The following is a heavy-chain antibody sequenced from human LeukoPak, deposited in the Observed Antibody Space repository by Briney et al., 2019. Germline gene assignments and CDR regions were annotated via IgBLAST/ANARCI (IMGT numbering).Heavy chain of an antibody. CDR2: IYDSGST. J-gene: IGHJ4*02. V-gene: IGHV4-39*01. Sequence: PSETLSLTCTVSGGSIRSSYYYWGWIRQPPGKGLEWIGSIYDSGSTYYNPSLKSRVTISVDTSKNQFSLKLNSVTAADTAVYYCARGPSRGDYNTFDYWGQGTLVTVSS. D-gene: IGHD4-17*01. CDR1: GGSIRSSYYY. CDR3: ARGPSRGDYNTFDY.